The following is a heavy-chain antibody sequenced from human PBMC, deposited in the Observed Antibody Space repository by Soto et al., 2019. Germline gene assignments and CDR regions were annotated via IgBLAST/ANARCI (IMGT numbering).Heavy chain of an antibody. CDR2: INHSGST. CDR1: GGSFSGYD. J-gene: IGHJ4*02. CDR3: ARFRSGWYYFDY. D-gene: IGHD6-19*01. V-gene: IGHV4-34*01. Sequence: SETLSLTCAVYGGSFSGYDWSWIRQPPGKGLEWIGEINHSGSTNYNPSLKSRVTISVDTSKNQFSLKLSPVTAADTAVYYCARFRSGWYYFDYWGQGTLVTVSS.